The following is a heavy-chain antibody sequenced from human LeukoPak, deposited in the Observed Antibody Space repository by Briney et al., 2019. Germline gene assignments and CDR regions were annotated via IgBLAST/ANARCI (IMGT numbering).Heavy chain of an antibody. D-gene: IGHD3-9*01. J-gene: IGHJ4*02. Sequence: SETLSLTCAVYGGSFSGYYWSWIRQPPGKGLEWIGYIYYSGSTNYNPSLKSRVTISVDTSKNQFSLKLSSVTAADTAVYYCARSNDILTGRPGLTNWGQGTLVTVSS. CDR1: GGSFSGYY. V-gene: IGHV4-59*01. CDR2: IYYSGST. CDR3: ARSNDILTGRPGLTN.